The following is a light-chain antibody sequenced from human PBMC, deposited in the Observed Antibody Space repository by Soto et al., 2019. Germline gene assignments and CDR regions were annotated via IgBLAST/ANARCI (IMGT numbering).Light chain of an antibody. CDR1: NSDVGSYNI. V-gene: IGLV2-23*02. J-gene: IGLJ1*01. CDR2: EVS. CDR3: CSYGGISLYV. Sequence: QSALTQPASVSGSPGQSITISCTGTNSDVGSYNIVSWYQQHPGKAPKLMISEVSKRPSGVSNRFSGSKSGNTSYLTISGLQAEDEADYYCCSYGGISLYVFGTGTKLTVL.